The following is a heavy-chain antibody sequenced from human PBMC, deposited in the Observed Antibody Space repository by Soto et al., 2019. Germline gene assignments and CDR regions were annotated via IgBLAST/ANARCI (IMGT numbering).Heavy chain of an antibody. CDR1: GFSLTTSGVG. V-gene: IGHV2-5*02. CDR3: AHHPYYGLGSYSFDY. CDR2: IYWDDDK. D-gene: IGHD3-10*01. Sequence: QITLKESGPTLVRPTQTLTLTCTFSGFSLTTSGVGVGWIRQPPGKALEWLAVIYWDDDKRYSSSLKSRLTITKDNSKNQGVLTMTNIDPVDTATYYCAHHPYYGLGSYSFDYWGQGTLVTVSS. J-gene: IGHJ4*02.